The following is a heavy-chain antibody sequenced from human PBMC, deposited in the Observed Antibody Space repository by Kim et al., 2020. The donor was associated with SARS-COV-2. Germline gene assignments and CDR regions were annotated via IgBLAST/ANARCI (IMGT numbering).Heavy chain of an antibody. Sequence: ASVKVSCKASGYTFTSYGISWVRQAPGQGLEWMGWISAYNGNTNYAQKLQGRVTMTTDTSTSTAYMELRSLRSDDTAVYYCARERPIAAAGEYWFDPWGQGTLVTVSS. D-gene: IGHD6-13*01. CDR1: GYTFTSYG. J-gene: IGHJ5*02. CDR2: ISAYNGNT. CDR3: ARERPIAAAGEYWFDP. V-gene: IGHV1-18*01.